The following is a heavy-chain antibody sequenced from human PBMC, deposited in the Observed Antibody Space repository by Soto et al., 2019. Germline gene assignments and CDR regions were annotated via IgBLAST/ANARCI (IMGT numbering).Heavy chain of an antibody. CDR1: GGTFSSYA. CDR3: ARVGVGAATTGLFDY. V-gene: IGHV1-69*01. D-gene: IGHD1-26*01. Sequence: QVQLVQSGAEVKKPGSSVKVSCKASGGTFSSYAISWVRQAPGQGLEWMGGIIPIFGTANYAQKFQGRVTITADESTSTAYMALISLRSEDTAVYYCARVGVGAATTGLFDYWGQGTLVTVSS. J-gene: IGHJ4*02. CDR2: IIPIFGTA.